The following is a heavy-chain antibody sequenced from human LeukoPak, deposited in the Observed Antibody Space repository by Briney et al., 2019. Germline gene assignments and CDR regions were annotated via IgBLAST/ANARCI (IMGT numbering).Heavy chain of an antibody. V-gene: IGHV3-33*01. Sequence: PGRSLRLSCAASGFTFNSYGIHWVRQAPGKGLEWVAFIWYDGSNKYYADSVKGRFTISRDNSKNTLYLQMNSLRAEDTAVYYCARARTTRSFDYWGQGTLVTVSS. CDR1: GFTFNSYG. D-gene: IGHD4-17*01. CDR3: ARARTTRSFDY. CDR2: IWYDGSNK. J-gene: IGHJ4*02.